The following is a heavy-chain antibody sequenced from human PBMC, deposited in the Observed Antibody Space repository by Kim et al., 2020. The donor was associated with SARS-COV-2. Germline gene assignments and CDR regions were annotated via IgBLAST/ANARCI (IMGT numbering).Heavy chain of an antibody. D-gene: IGHD3-10*01. J-gene: IGHJ4*02. CDR3: ARHAGRGYGDFDY. CDR2: IFYSGTT. CDR1: GGSIINYH. V-gene: IGHV4-59*08. Sequence: SETLSLTCTVSGGSIINYHWSWIRQSQGKGLEWNGNIFYSGTTNYKPSLMSRVTMSVDTSKNQFSLSFNSVTAADTALYYCARHAGRGYGDFDYWGQGTLVTVSS.